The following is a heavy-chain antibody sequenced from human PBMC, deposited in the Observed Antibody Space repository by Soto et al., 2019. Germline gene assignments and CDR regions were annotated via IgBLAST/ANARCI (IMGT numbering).Heavy chain of an antibody. CDR3: TAMGNFY. CDR1: GFSFSRYW. J-gene: IGHJ4*02. V-gene: IGHV3-7*01. Sequence: GGSLRLSCVVSGFSFSRYWMSWVRQAPGKGLEWVANIKEDGSEKYYVDSVKGRFTISRDSAKNSMYLQMNSLRVEDTAVYYCTAMGNFYWGQGTLVTVSS. CDR2: IKEDGSEK. D-gene: IGHD5-18*01.